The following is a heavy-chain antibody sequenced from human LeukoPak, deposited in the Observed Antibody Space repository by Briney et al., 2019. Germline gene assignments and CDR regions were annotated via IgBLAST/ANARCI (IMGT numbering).Heavy chain of an antibody. Sequence: SETLSLTCTVSGGSISSYYWSWIRQPPGKGLEWIGYIYCSGSTNYNPSLKSRVTISVDTSKNQFSLKLSSVTAADTAVYYCARQGGSYSWFDPWGQGTLVTVSS. CDR1: GGSISSYY. V-gene: IGHV4-59*08. D-gene: IGHD1-26*01. CDR3: ARQGGSYSWFDP. J-gene: IGHJ5*02. CDR2: IYCSGST.